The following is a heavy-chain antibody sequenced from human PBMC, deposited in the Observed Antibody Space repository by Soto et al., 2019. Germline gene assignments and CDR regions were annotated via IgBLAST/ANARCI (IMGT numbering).Heavy chain of an antibody. CDR3: ARDGYFDH. J-gene: IGHJ4*02. CDR2: ISANNGNT. Sequence: QVQLVQSGAEVKKPGDSVRVSCKASGYTFTSYGIGWVRQAPGQGLEWMGWISANNGNTKYAQKVQGRLTMTTDASTSTAYMELRILRSDDAAVYYCARDGYFDHWGQGTLVTVSS. V-gene: IGHV1-18*01. CDR1: GYTFTSYG.